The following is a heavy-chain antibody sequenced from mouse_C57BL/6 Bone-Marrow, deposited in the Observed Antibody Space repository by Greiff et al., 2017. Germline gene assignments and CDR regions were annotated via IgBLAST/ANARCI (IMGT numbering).Heavy chain of an antibody. D-gene: IGHD1-1*02. V-gene: IGHV1-82*01. Sequence: QVQLQQSGPELVKPRASVKISCKASGYAFSSSWMNWVKQRPGKGLEWIGRIYPGDGDTNYNGKFKGKATLTADKSSSTAYMQLSSLTSEDSAVYFCASAGERGGYWGQGTTLTVSS. CDR2: IYPGDGDT. J-gene: IGHJ2*01. CDR1: GYAFSSSW. CDR3: ASAGERGGY.